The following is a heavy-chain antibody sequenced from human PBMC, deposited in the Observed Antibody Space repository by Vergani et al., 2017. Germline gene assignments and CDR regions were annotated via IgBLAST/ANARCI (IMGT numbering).Heavy chain of an antibody. Sequence: QVQLVQSGAEVKKPGASVKVSCKASGYTFTSYAMHWVRQAPGQRLEWMGWISAYNGNTNYAQKLQGRVTMTTDTSTSTAYMELRSLRSDDTAVYYCARVAESDIAARHWFDPWGQGTLVTVSS. D-gene: IGHD6-6*01. J-gene: IGHJ5*02. CDR2: ISAYNGNT. CDR3: ARVAESDIAARHWFDP. CDR1: GYTFTSYA. V-gene: IGHV1-3*01.